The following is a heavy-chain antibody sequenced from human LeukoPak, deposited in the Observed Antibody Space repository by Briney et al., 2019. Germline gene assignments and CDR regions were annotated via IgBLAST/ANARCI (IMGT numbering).Heavy chain of an antibody. Sequence: GGSLRLSCAASGFTFSSYGMHWVRQAPGKGLEWVAVIWYDGSNKYYADSVKGRFTISRDNSKNTLYLQMNSLRAEDTAVYYCARDRTEGEGHYCYGMDVWGQGTTVTVSS. D-gene: IGHD3-10*01. CDR1: GFTFSSYG. CDR2: IWYDGSNK. J-gene: IGHJ6*02. V-gene: IGHV3-33*01. CDR3: ARDRTEGEGHYCYGMDV.